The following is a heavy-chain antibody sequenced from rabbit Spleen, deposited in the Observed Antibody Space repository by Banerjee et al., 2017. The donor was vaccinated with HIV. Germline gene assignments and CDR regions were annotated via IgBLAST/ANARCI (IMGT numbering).Heavy chain of an antibody. Sequence: QSLEESGGALVKPGASLTLTCTASGFSFSSNYYICWVRQAPGKGLECIACIYTGSSGSTYYANWARGRFTISKTSSTTVTLQMTSLTVADTATYFCARGSATMTMVITGFYLNFWGPGTLVTVS. CDR3: ARGSATMTMVITGFYLNF. V-gene: IGHV1S40*01. D-gene: IGHD2-1*01. CDR2: IYTGSSGST. CDR1: GFSFSSNYY. J-gene: IGHJ4*01.